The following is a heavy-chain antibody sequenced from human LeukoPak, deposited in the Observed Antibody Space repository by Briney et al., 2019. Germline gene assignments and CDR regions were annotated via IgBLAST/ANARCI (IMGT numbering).Heavy chain of an antibody. D-gene: IGHD6-13*01. CDR1: GYSFTSYW. V-gene: IGHV5-51*01. CDR3: ARAEGGSSSWYSSFDY. Sequence: GESLQISCKGSGYSFTSYWIGWVRQMPGKGLEWRGIIYPGDSDTRYSPSFQGQVTISADKSISTAYLQWSSLKASDTAMYYCARAEGGSSSWYSSFDYWGQGTLVTVSS. CDR2: IYPGDSDT. J-gene: IGHJ4*02.